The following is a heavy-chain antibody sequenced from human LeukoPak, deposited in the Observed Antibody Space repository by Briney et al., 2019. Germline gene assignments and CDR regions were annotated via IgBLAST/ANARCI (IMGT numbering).Heavy chain of an antibody. Sequence: PGGSLRLSCAASGFTFINYAVTWVRQAPGKGLEWVAVIWYEGSNKYYADSVKGRFTISRDNSKNTLYLQMNSLRAEDTAVYYCARLRLGELSLWVPRGLREAFDIWGQGTMVTVSS. CDR2: IWYEGSNK. V-gene: IGHV3-33*08. J-gene: IGHJ3*02. D-gene: IGHD3-16*02. CDR3: ARLRLGELSLWVPRGLREAFDI. CDR1: GFTFINYA.